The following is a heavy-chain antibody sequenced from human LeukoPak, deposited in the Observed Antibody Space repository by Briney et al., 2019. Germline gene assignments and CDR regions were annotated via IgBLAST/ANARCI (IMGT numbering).Heavy chain of an antibody. CDR3: ARIGWPYSSGWHFGY. CDR2: IWQGGSEK. J-gene: IGHJ4*02. V-gene: IGHV3-7*01. D-gene: IGHD6-19*01. CDR1: GFTLSSYW. Sequence: GGSLRLSCAASGFTLSSYWMSWVRQAPGKGLEWVANIWQGGSEKYYVDSVKGRFTISRDDARNSLYLQMDSLRAEDTAVYYCARIGWPYSSGWHFGYWGQGTLVTVSS.